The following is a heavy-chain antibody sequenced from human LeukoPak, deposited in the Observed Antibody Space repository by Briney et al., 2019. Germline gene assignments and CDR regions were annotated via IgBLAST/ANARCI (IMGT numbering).Heavy chain of an antibody. CDR2: ISAYNGNT. V-gene: IGHV1-18*01. CDR3: AKKGIGCINGVCSYNWFDP. D-gene: IGHD2-8*01. J-gene: IGHJ5*02. Sequence: ASVKVSCKASGYTFTSYGISWVRQAPGQGLEWMGWISAYNGNTNYAQKLQGRVTMTTDTSTSTAYMELRSLRSDDTAVYYCAKKGIGCINGVCSYNWFDPWGQGTLVTVSS. CDR1: GYTFTSYG.